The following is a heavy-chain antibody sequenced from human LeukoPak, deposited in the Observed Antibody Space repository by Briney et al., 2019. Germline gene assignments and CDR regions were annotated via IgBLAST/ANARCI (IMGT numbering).Heavy chain of an antibody. D-gene: IGHD6-19*01. V-gene: IGHV3-23*01. CDR1: GFTFSNYA. Sequence: GGSLRLSCAASGFTFSNYAMSWVRQAPGKGLEWVSSVGGGGIRTYYADSVQGRFTISRDNSKNTLYLQMNSLRAEDTAVYYCAELSPSAVAGDYWGQGTLVTVSS. J-gene: IGHJ4*02. CDR3: AELSPSAVAGDY. CDR2: VGGGGIRT.